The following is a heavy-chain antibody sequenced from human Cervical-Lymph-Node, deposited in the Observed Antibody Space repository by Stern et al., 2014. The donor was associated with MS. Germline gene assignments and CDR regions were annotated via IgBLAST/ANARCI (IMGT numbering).Heavy chain of an antibody. CDR2: MYYSGIT. CDR3: GGSGSYYRQFDY. J-gene: IGHJ4*02. CDR1: GGSISTYY. V-gene: IGHV4-59*08. D-gene: IGHD3-10*01. Sequence: VQLVESDPGLVKPSETLSLTCTVSGGSISTYYWSWIRQPPGKGLEWIGYMYYSGITNYTPSLKSRVTISVDRPKNHFSLKLSSVTAADTAVYYCGGSGSYYRQFDYWGQGTLVTISS.